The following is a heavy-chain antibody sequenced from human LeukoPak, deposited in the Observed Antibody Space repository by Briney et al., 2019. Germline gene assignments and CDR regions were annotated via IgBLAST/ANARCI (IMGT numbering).Heavy chain of an antibody. J-gene: IGHJ4*02. CDR2: ISSSGSTI. V-gene: IGHV3-48*03. CDR3: ARNYDSSGYYYGGPRYFDY. CDR1: GFTFSSYE. D-gene: IGHD3-22*01. Sequence: GGSLRLPCAASGFTFSSYEMNWVRQAPGKGLEWVSYISSSGSTIYYADSVKGRFTISRDNAKNSLYLQMNSLRAEDTAVYYCARNYDSSGYYYGGPRYFDYWGQGTLVTVSS.